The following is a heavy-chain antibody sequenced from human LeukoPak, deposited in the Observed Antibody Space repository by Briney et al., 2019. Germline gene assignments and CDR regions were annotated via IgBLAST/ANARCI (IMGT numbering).Heavy chain of an antibody. CDR3: ATGTHYDLLPF. CDR1: GYSITELS. J-gene: IGHJ4*02. Sequence: ASVKVSCKVCGYSITELSTHWVRQAPGKGLEWMGGFDPGSGEIIYEQKFQDRVTMTEDTSTDTAYMELSSLRSEDTALYYCATGTHYDLLPFWVQGTLVTVSS. CDR2: FDPGSGEI. V-gene: IGHV1-24*01. D-gene: IGHD3-9*01.